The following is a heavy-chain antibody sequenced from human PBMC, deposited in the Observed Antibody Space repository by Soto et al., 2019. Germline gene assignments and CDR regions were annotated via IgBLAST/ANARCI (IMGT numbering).Heavy chain of an antibody. J-gene: IGHJ4*02. V-gene: IGHV3-23*01. D-gene: IGHD6-6*01. CDR2: ISGSGGST. CDR3: ATPSIAARGYFDN. CDR1: GFTFSSYA. Sequence: GGSPRLSCAASGFTFSSYAMSWVRQAPGKGLEGVSAISGSGGSTYYADSGKGRFTISRDNSKNTLYLQMNSLRAEDTAVYYCATPSIAARGYFDNWGQGPLVTLYS.